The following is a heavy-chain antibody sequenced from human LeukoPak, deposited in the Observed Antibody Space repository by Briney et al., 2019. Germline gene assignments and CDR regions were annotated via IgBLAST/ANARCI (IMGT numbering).Heavy chain of an antibody. Sequence: PGGSLRLSCAASGFTFSSYAMSWVRQAPGRGLEWVGRIKSKTDGGTTDYAAPVKGRFTISRDDSKNTLYLQMNSLKTEDTAVYYCTTDRLPRFPPFWDYWGQGTLVTVS. CDR2: IKSKTDGGTT. CDR3: TTDRLPRFPPFWDY. J-gene: IGHJ4*02. CDR1: GFTFSSYA. D-gene: IGHD3-3*01. V-gene: IGHV3-15*01.